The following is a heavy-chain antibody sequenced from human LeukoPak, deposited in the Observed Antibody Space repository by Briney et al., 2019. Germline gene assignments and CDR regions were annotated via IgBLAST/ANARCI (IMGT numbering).Heavy chain of an antibody. CDR1: GFTFSSYE. D-gene: IGHD3-22*01. CDR2: ISYNGTTI. Sequence: GGSLRLSCAASGFTFSSYERNWVGQAPGKGLEWVSYISYNGTTIYYADYVKGRVTISRDNAKNSLYLQMNSLTAEDTAVYYCARESSGGFDSSGYYYHDAFDIGGQGTMVTVSS. V-gene: IGHV3-48*03. J-gene: IGHJ3*02. CDR3: ARESSGGFDSSGYYYHDAFDI.